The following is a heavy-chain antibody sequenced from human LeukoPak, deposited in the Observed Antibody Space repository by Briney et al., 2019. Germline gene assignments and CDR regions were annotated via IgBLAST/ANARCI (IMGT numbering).Heavy chain of an antibody. CDR3: ARGAGEAQWHGLLWFGDNWFDP. CDR2: MNPNSGNT. D-gene: IGHD3-10*01. Sequence: ASVKVSCKASGYTFTGYYMHWVRQATGQGLEWMGWMNPNSGNTGYAQKFQGRVTMTRNTSISTAYMELSSLRSEDTAVYYCARGAGEAQWHGLLWFGDNWFDPWGQGTLVTVSS. J-gene: IGHJ5*02. V-gene: IGHV1-8*02. CDR1: GYTFTGYY.